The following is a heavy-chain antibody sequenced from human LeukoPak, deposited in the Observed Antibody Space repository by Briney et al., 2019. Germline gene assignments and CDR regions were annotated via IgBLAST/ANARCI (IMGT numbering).Heavy chain of an antibody. V-gene: IGHV5-51*01. D-gene: IGHD3-3*01. CDR1: GYRFTSYW. CDR3: ARQRSPRFLEGSI. Sequence: GESLKISCKGSGYRFTSYWIGWVRQMPGKGLEWMGIFYPGDSDTRYSPSFQGQVTISADKSISTAYQQWSSLKASDTAMYYCARQRSPRFLEGSIWGQGTMVTVSS. CDR2: FYPGDSDT. J-gene: IGHJ3*02.